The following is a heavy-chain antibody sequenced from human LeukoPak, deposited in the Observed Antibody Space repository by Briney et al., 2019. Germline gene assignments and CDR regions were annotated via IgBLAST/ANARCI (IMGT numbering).Heavy chain of an antibody. CDR1: GYSFTGYY. Sequence: ASVKVSCKASGYSFTGYYMHWVRQAPGQGLEWMGWINPKSGGTNCAQKFQGRVTMTRDTSISTAYMELSRLRSDDTAVYYCARSGMITDFDYWGQGTLVTVSS. CDR3: ARSGMITDFDY. D-gene: IGHD3-16*01. J-gene: IGHJ4*02. V-gene: IGHV1-2*02. CDR2: INPKSGGT.